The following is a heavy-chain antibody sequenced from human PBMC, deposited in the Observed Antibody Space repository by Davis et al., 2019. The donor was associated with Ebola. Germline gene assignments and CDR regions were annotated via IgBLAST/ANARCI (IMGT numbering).Heavy chain of an antibody. CDR1: GVTFHASS. D-gene: IGHD3-10*01. V-gene: IGHV3-9*01. Sequence: GGSLRLSCAASGVTFHASSMNWVRHAPGKGLEWVSGISWNSGDIGYADSVKGRFTISRDNSKNTLYLQMNSLRAEDTAVYYCAKDGLLWFGELLYHGGYFDYWGQGTLVTVSS. CDR2: ISWNSGDI. CDR3: AKDGLLWFGELLYHGGYFDY. J-gene: IGHJ4*02.